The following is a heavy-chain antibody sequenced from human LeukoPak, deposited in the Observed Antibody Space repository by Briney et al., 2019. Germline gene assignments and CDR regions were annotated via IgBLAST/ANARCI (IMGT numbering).Heavy chain of an antibody. CDR3: AKNADRGAYCRGGSCYPYYYYYMDV. Sequence: GGSLRLSCAASGFPLSSYAMSWVRQAPGKGLEWVSATSSSDAGTYYADSVRGRFTISRDNSKNTLYLQMNSLTVEDTAIYYCAKNADRGAYCRGGSCYPYYYYYMDVWGTGTTVTISS. CDR1: GFPLSSYA. V-gene: IGHV3-23*01. D-gene: IGHD2-15*01. CDR2: TSSSDAGT. J-gene: IGHJ6*03.